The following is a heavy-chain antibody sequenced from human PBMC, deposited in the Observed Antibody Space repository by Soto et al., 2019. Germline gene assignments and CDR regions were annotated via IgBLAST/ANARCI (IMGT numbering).Heavy chain of an antibody. CDR1: SGSISSSNW. CDR3: TSLGYCSGGSCYSNEYFQH. CDR2: IYHSGST. D-gene: IGHD2-15*01. J-gene: IGHJ1*01. V-gene: IGHV4-4*02. Sequence: PSETLSLTCAVSSGSISSSNWWSWVRQPPGKGLEWIGEIYHSGSTNYNPSLKSRVTISVDKPKNQFSLKLSSVTAADTAVYYCTSLGYCSGGSCYSNEYFQHWGQGTLVTVSS.